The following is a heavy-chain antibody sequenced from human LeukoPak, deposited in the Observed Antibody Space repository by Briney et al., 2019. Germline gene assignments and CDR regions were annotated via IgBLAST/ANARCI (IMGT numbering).Heavy chain of an antibody. J-gene: IGHJ4*02. CDR2: ISPIFGTA. CDR1: GGTFSSYA. Sequence: SVKVSCKASGGTFSSYAISWVRQAPGQGLEWLGRISPIFGTANYAQKFQGRVTITTDESTSTAYMELSSLRSEDTAVYYCARDHYDSSGYYVDYWGQGTLVTVSS. V-gene: IGHV1-69*05. CDR3: ARDHYDSSGYYVDY. D-gene: IGHD3-22*01.